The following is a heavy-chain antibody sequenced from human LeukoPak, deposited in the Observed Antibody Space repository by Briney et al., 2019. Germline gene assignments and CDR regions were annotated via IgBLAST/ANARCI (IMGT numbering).Heavy chain of an antibody. V-gene: IGHV3-30-3*01. CDR1: GFTFSSYA. D-gene: IGHD1-26*01. CDR3: ARDMWGALAPVGY. Sequence: GGSLRLSCAASGFTFSSYAMHWVRQAPGKGLEWVAVISYDGSNKYYADSVKGRFTISRENSKNTLYLQMNSLRAGDTAVYYCARDMWGALAPVGYWGQGTLVTVSS. J-gene: IGHJ4*02. CDR2: ISYDGSNK.